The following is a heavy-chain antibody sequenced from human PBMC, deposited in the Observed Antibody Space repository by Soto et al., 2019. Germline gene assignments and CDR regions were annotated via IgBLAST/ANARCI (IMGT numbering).Heavy chain of an antibody. CDR1: GYPLSDNH. D-gene: IGHD4-4*01. Sequence: QVQLVQSGAELRKPGASVKVSCKASGYPLSDNHIHWVRQAPGQGLEWMGWLNPYSGATTYAPKYQGRITLTRDTSLSTSYMELNGLNYDDTAVYFCATARRGTVSPLAAWGQGTLVTVSS. J-gene: IGHJ5*01. CDR3: ATARRGTVSPLAA. V-gene: IGHV1-2*02. CDR2: LNPYSGAT.